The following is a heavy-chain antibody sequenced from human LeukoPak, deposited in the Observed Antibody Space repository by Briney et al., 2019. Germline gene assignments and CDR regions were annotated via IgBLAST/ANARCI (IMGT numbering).Heavy chain of an antibody. CDR3: AKDVSSGWYYFDY. Sequence: GGSLRLSCAASGFTFDDYAMHWVRQAPGKGLEWVSGTSWNSGSIGYADSVKGRFTISRDNAKNSLYLQMNSLRAEDTALYYCAKDVSSGWYYFDYWGQGTLVTVSS. D-gene: IGHD6-19*01. V-gene: IGHV3-9*01. J-gene: IGHJ4*02. CDR1: GFTFDDYA. CDR2: TSWNSGSI.